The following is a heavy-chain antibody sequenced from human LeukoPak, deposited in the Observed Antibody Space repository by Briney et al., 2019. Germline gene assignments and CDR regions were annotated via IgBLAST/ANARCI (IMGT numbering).Heavy chain of an antibody. CDR1: GFTFSSYW. D-gene: IGHD2-2*01. J-gene: IGHJ4*02. Sequence: GSLRLSRAASGFTFSSYWMGWVRQAPGKRLEWVANIKQDGSEKYYVDSVKGRFTISRDNAKNSLYLQMNSLRAEDTAVYYCARDSPSSTSWGYWGQGTLVTVSS. CDR2: IKQDGSEK. V-gene: IGHV3-7*01. CDR3: ARDSPSSTSWGY.